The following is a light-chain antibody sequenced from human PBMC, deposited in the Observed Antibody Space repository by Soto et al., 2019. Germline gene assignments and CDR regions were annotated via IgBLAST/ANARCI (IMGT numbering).Light chain of an antibody. CDR2: AAS. CDR1: QGINYY. CDR3: LQHSTYPAT. J-gene: IGKJ4*01. Sequence: DIQMTQSPSVMSASVGDTVTITCRASQGINYYLAWFQHQPGKVPKRLIYAASDLESGVPSRFSGSGPGTEFTLTISSLQPEDFATYYCLQHSTYPATFGGGTKVEIK. V-gene: IGKV1-17*03.